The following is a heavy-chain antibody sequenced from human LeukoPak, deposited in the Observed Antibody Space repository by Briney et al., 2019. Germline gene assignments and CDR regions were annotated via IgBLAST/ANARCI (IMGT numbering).Heavy chain of an antibody. J-gene: IGHJ4*02. V-gene: IGHV3-23*01. CDR1: GFTFSGFA. Sequence: GGSLRLSCAASGFTFSGFAMSWIRQAPGKGLEWVSSISRSGESTFYADSVRGRFTISRDNSKNTASLQMESLRVEDTAVYYCAKVAKYYYGSETYYFFEHWGQGTPVTASS. CDR2: ISRSGEST. CDR3: AKVAKYYYGSETYYFFEH. D-gene: IGHD3-10*01.